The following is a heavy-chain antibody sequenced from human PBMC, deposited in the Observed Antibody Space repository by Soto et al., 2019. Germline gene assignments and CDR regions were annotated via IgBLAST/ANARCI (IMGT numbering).Heavy chain of an antibody. Sequence: EVQLVESGGGLVKPGGSLRLSCAASGFTFSNAWMSWVRQAPGKGLEWVGRIKSKADDGTIDYAAPVKGRFTISRDDSKNTLYLQMNSLKTEDTAVYYCTTGSAYYDFWSGYYGVGRPAGDYWGQGTLVTVSS. J-gene: IGHJ4*02. V-gene: IGHV3-15*01. D-gene: IGHD3-3*01. CDR1: GFTFSNAW. CDR3: TTGSAYYDFWSGYYGVGRPAGDY. CDR2: IKSKADDGTI.